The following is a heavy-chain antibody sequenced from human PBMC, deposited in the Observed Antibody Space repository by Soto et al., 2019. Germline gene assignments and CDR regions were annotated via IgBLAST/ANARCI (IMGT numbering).Heavy chain of an antibody. D-gene: IGHD2-2*01. CDR2: ISGSAGGT. V-gene: IGHV3-23*01. J-gene: IGHJ4*02. CDR3: AKDVYCSTTSCSFDY. Sequence: EVQLLESGGGVVQPGGSLRLSCAASGFTFSSYAMTWVRQAPGKGLEWVSGISGSAGGTYYADSVKGRFTISRDNSKNTLYLQMNNLRAEDLARYYCAKDVYCSTTSCSFDYWGQGTLVTVSS. CDR1: GFTFSSYA.